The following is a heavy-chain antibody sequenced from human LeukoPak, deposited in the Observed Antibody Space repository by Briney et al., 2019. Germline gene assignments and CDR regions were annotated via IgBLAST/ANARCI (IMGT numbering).Heavy chain of an antibody. V-gene: IGHV1-69*04. J-gene: IGHJ4*02. CDR1: GGTFSSYA. CDR2: IIPILGIA. Sequence: SVTLSCKASGGTFSSYAISWVRLPPAQGLEWMGRIIPILGIANYAQKFQGRVTITADKSTSTAYMELSSLRSEDTAVYYCARVNDYGDYVGFDYWGQGTLVTVSS. D-gene: IGHD4-17*01. CDR3: ARVNDYGDYVGFDY.